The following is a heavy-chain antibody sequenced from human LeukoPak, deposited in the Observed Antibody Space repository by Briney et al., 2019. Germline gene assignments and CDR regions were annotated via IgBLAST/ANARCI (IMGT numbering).Heavy chain of an antibody. CDR3: ARGDDSGYYDYFDY. V-gene: IGHV3-23*01. J-gene: IGHJ4*02. CDR1: GFTFSNHD. Sequence: GGSLRLSCAASGFTFSNHDMNWVRQAPGKGLEWVSIISGSGATTFYTDSVKGRFTISRDFSKNTVFLHMNSLRAEDTAMYYCARGDDSGYYDYFDYWGQGALVTVSS. CDR2: ISGSGATT. D-gene: IGHD3-22*01.